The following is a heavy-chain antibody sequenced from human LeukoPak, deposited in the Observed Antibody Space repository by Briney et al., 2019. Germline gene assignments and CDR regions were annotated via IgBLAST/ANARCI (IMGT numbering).Heavy chain of an antibody. D-gene: IGHD3-10*01. CDR2: IYYSGST. J-gene: IGHJ6*02. Sequence: SQTLSLTCTVSGGSISSGGYYWSWIRQHPGKGLEWIGYIYYSGSTYYNPSLKSRVTISVDTFKNQFSLKLSSVTAADTAVYYCARAGNSYYYGMDVWGQGTTVTVSS. V-gene: IGHV4-31*03. CDR1: GGSISSGGYY. CDR3: ARAGNSYYYGMDV.